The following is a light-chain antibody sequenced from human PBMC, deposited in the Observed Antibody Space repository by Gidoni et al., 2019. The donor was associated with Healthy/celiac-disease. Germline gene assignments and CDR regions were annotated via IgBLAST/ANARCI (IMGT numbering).Light chain of an antibody. J-gene: IGKJ1*01. CDR3: MQALQTPWT. CDR2: LGS. Sequence: DIVMTHSPLSLPVTPGEPASISCRSSQSLLHSNGYNYLDWYLQKPGQSPQLLIYLGSNRAAGVPDRFSGRGSGTDFTLKISRVEAEDVGVYYCMQALQTPWTFGQGTKVEIK. CDR1: QSLLHSNGYNY. V-gene: IGKV2-28*01.